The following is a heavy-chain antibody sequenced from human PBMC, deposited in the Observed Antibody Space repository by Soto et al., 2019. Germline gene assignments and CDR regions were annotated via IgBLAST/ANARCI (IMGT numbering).Heavy chain of an antibody. Sequence: SVKVSCKASGGTLNTYTINWVRQAPGQRLEWVGQIVPMYDSVNYAENFQGRVTITADKSTKTSYMELTSLRSEDTALYSCATWRNYSDSYCFDYWGQGTLVTVSS. D-gene: IGHD3-10*01. J-gene: IGHJ4*02. V-gene: IGHV1-69*06. CDR3: ATWRNYSDSYCFDY. CDR2: IVPMYDSV. CDR1: GGTLNTYT.